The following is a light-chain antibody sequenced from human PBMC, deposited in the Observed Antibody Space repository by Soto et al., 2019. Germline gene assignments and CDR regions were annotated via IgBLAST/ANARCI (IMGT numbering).Light chain of an antibody. CDR3: KKYNSAPWT. J-gene: IGKJ1*01. Sequence: DIQMTQSPSSLSASVGDRVTITCRASQGISKYLAWYQQKTGKVPKLLIYAASTLQSGVPSRFRGSGSGTDFTLTISSLQPEDVGTYYCKKYNSAPWTFGQGNKVDI. CDR2: AAS. V-gene: IGKV1-27*01. CDR1: QGISKY.